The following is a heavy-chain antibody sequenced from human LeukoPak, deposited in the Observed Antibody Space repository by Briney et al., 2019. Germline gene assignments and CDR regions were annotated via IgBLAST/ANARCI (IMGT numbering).Heavy chain of an antibody. V-gene: IGHV1-2*02. CDR2: VNPNTGGT. CDR1: GYTFTGYY. CDR3: VREAGPLD. Sequence: ASVKVSCKASGYTFTGYYINWVRQAPGQAPEWVGWVNPNTGGTRYAQKFQGRVTMTRDTSITTALMELRGLTFDDTAVFYCVREAGPLDWGQGTLATVSS. J-gene: IGHJ4*02.